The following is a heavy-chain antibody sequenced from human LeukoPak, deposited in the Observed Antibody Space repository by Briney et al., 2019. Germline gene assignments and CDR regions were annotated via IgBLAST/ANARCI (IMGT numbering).Heavy chain of an antibody. CDR1: GGSFSGYY. Sequence: SETLSLTCAVYGGSFSGYYWSWIRQPPGKGLEWIGEINHSGSTNYNPSLKSRVTISVDTSKNQFSLKLSSVTAADTAVYYCARLVRKPAGKLGYWGQGTLVTVSS. CDR3: ARLVRKPAGKLGY. V-gene: IGHV4-34*01. CDR2: INHSGST. J-gene: IGHJ4*02. D-gene: IGHD1-1*01.